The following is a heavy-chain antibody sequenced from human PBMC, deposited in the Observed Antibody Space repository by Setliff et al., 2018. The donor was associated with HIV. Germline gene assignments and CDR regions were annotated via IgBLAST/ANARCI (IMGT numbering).Heavy chain of an antibody. CDR1: GGSISNSSYY. Sequence: SETLSLTCTVSGGSISNSSYYWGWIRQPPGKGLEWIGSIYYSGSTYYNPSLKSRVTISVDTSKNQFSLKLSSVTAADTAVYYCARAAIAAAGPGDYWGQGTLVTVSS. D-gene: IGHD6-13*01. CDR3: ARAAIAAAGPGDY. V-gene: IGHV4-39*07. J-gene: IGHJ4*02. CDR2: IYYSGST.